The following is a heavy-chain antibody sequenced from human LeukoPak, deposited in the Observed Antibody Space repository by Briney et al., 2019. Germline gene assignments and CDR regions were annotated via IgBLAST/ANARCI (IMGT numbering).Heavy chain of an antibody. V-gene: IGHV1-69*13. J-gene: IGHJ4*02. Sequence: ASVKVSCKASGYTFTSFYMHWVRQAPGQGLEWMGGIIPIFGTANYAQKFQGRVTITADESTSTAHMELSSLRSEDTAVYYCARSQTLRVVTWGHFDYWGQGTLVTVSS. D-gene: IGHD3-3*01. CDR3: ARSQTLRVVTWGHFDY. CDR1: GYTFTSFY. CDR2: IIPIFGTA.